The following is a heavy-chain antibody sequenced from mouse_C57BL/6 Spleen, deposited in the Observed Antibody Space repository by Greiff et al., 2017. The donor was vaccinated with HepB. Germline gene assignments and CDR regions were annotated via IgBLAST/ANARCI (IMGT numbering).Heavy chain of an antibody. CDR1: GYTFTSYW. D-gene: IGHD2-4*01. CDR3: ARSGYDYGVGYFDV. Sequence: QVQLQQPGAELVKPGASVKLSCKASGYTFTSYWMHWVKQRPGQGLEWIGMIHPNSGSTNYNEKFKSKATLTVDKSSSTAYMQLSSLTSEDSAVYYCARSGYDYGVGYFDVWGTGTTVTVSS. J-gene: IGHJ1*03. V-gene: IGHV1-64*01. CDR2: IHPNSGST.